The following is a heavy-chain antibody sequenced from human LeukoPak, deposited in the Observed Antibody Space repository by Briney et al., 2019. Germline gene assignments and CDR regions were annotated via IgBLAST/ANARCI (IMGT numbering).Heavy chain of an antibody. D-gene: IGHD3-9*01. CDR2: MNPDGSTT. CDR1: RFTFSRSW. V-gene: IGHV3-74*01. Sequence: SGGSLRLTCSASRFTFSRSWMHWVRQTPGKGLVWVSRMNPDGSTTTYADSVKGRFTISRANAKNTLYLQMNSLRAEDTAFHFCVRALNGADDYWGLGTLVTVSS. CDR3: VRALNGADDY. J-gene: IGHJ4*02.